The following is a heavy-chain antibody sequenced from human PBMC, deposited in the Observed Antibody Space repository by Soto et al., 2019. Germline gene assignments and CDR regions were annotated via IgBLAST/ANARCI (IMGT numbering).Heavy chain of an antibody. J-gene: IGHJ1*01. CDR2: IYWDDDK. CDR1: GFSLGTSGVG. Sequence: QITLKESGPTLVKPTQTLTLTCTVSGFSLGTSGVGVGWIRQLPGKALEWLTVIYWDDDKRHSPSLKSRLTITKDTSKNQVVLTMTNMDPVDTATYYGAQLNWNNGQAEYFQHWGQGALVTVSS. D-gene: IGHD1-1*01. V-gene: IGHV2-5*02. CDR3: AQLNWNNGQAEYFQH.